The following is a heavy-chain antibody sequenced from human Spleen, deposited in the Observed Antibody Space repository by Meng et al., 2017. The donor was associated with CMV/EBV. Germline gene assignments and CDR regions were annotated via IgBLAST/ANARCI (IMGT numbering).Heavy chain of an antibody. CDR3: ASFGLLKGPLVYGMDV. CDR2: INTDGSNT. D-gene: IGHD3-3*01. CDR1: GFMFSNYV. Sequence: GESLKISCAASGFMFSNYVMNWVRQAQGKGLEWVSHINTDGSNTNYADSVKGRFTISRDNAKNTLYLQMNSLRAEDTAVYYCASFGLLKGPLVYGMDVWGQGTTVTVSS. V-gene: IGHV3-74*01. J-gene: IGHJ6*02.